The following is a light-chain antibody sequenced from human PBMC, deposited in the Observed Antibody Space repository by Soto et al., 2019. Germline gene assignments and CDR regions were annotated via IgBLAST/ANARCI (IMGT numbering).Light chain of an antibody. CDR1: RSDVGSYNR. J-gene: IGLJ2*01. Sequence: QSALTQPASVSASPGQSITISCTGTRSDVGSYNRVSWIQQHPDKAPKLIIFEVSNRPSGISSRFSGSKSGNTASLTISGLQAEDEADYYCASYTSSSTSVIFGRGTKLTVL. CDR2: EVS. V-gene: IGLV2-14*01. CDR3: ASYTSSSTSVI.